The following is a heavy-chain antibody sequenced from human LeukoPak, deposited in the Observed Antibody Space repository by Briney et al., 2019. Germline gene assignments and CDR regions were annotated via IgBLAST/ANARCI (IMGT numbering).Heavy chain of an antibody. J-gene: IGHJ5*02. Sequence: PSETLSLTCSVSGDSISSYYWRWLRQPPGKGLGRIGYIYYSESTNYNPSLKSRVTISVATSKNQFSLKLSSVTAADTAVYSCARDQRILTGYSFFGPWGQGTLVTVSS. CDR3: ARDQRILTGYSFFGP. D-gene: IGHD3-9*01. CDR2: IYYSEST. V-gene: IGHV4-59*01. CDR1: GDSISSYY.